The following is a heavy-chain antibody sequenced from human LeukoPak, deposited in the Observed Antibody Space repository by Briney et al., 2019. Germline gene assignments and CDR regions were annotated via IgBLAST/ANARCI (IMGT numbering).Heavy chain of an antibody. Sequence: GGSLRLSCAASGSTFDDYGMSWVRQAPGKGLEWVSGIHWNGDRTGYADSVKGRFTISRDNAKNFLYLQMNSLRAEDTALYYCARVVSYYDSSGYYGWLVNWGQGTLVTVSS. CDR2: IHWNGDRT. CDR1: GSTFDDYG. CDR3: ARVVSYYDSSGYYGWLVN. D-gene: IGHD3-22*01. V-gene: IGHV3-20*04. J-gene: IGHJ4*02.